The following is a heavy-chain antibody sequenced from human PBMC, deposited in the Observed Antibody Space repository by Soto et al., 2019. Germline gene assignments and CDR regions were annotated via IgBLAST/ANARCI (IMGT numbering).Heavy chain of an antibody. Sequence: GGSLRLSCAAPGFTFSSYVMTWVRQAPGKGLEWVSTISGSGGDTRHADSVKGRFTISRDNSKNTLYLQMNSLRVEDTAVYYCAKNDHGDYYYYMDVWGKGTTVTVSS. CDR1: GFTFSSYV. D-gene: IGHD4-17*01. V-gene: IGHV3-23*01. CDR2: ISGSGGDT. CDR3: AKNDHGDYYYYMDV. J-gene: IGHJ6*03.